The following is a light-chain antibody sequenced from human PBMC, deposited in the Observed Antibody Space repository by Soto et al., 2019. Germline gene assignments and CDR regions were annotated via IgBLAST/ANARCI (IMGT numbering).Light chain of an antibody. CDR2: DAS. V-gene: IGKV1-5*01. CDR1: QSISNW. CDR3: QHYDGYAPQT. J-gene: IGKJ1*01. Sequence: DIQMTQSPSTLSASVGDRVTITCRASQSISNWLAWYQHKPGKAPKLLLYDASNLESGVPSTFSGSGFGTEFTLTVSSLQPDDFATYYCQHYDGYAPQTFGQGTKVEIK.